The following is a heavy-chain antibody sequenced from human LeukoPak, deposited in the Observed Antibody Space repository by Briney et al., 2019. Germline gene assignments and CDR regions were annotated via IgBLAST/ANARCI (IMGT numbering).Heavy chain of an antibody. V-gene: IGHV1-2*02. CDR2: INPNSGGT. Sequence: ASVKVSCKASGYTLTGYYMHWVRQAPGQGLEWMGWINPNSGGTNYAQKFQGRVTMTRDTSISTAYMELSRLRSDDTAVYYCARVTYGDYPPGYWGQGTLVTVSS. D-gene: IGHD4-17*01. CDR3: ARVTYGDYPPGY. J-gene: IGHJ4*02. CDR1: GYTLTGYY.